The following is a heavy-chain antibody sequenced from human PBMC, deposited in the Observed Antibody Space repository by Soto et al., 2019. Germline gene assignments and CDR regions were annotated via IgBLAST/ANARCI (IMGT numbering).Heavy chain of an antibody. Sequence: ASVKVSCKXSGYTFTGYYMHWVRQAPGQGLEWMGWINPNSGGTNYAQKFQGRVTMTRDTSISTAYMELSRLRSDDTAVYYCARVTRLRLGELSLNYWGQGTLVTVS. CDR3: ARVTRLRLGELSLNY. CDR1: GYTFTGYY. CDR2: INPNSGGT. V-gene: IGHV1-2*02. D-gene: IGHD3-16*02. J-gene: IGHJ4*02.